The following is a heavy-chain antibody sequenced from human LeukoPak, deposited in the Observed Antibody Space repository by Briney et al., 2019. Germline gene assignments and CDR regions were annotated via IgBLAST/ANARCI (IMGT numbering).Heavy chain of an antibody. CDR3: ARSPGHYFDY. CDR2: VIPIFGTA. CDR1: GGTFSSYA. J-gene: IGHJ4*02. Sequence: SVKVSCKASGGTFSSYAISWVRQAPGQGLEWMGRVIPIFGTANYAQKFQGRVTITTDESTSTAYMELSSLRSEDTAVYYCARSPGHYFDYWGQGTLVTVSS. V-gene: IGHV1-69*05.